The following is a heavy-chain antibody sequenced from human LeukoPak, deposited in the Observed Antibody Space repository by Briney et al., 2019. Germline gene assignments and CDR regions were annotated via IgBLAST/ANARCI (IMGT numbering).Heavy chain of an antibody. J-gene: IGHJ4*02. CDR3: ASIPIAVAGTTFDY. D-gene: IGHD6-19*01. V-gene: IGHV3-21*01. CDR2: ISSSSSYI. CDR1: GFTFSSYS. Sequence: PGGSLRLSCAASGFTFSSYSMNWVRQAPGKGLEWVSSISSSSSYIYYADSVKGRFTISRDNAKNSLYLQMNSLRAEDTAVYYCASIPIAVAGTTFDYWGQGTLVTVSS.